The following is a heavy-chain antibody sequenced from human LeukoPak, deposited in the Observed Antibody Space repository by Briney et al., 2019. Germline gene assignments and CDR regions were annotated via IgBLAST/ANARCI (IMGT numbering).Heavy chain of an antibody. CDR3: ARGDPHADL. CDR1: GFDLSTYG. Sequence: GGSLRLSCAASGFDLSTYGMNWVRQAPGKGLEWIADITISVHTKNYADSVKGRFTISRDNARTSLYLQMNSLRVEDTGVYYCARGDPHADLWGQGTLVTDSS. CDR2: ITISVHTK. V-gene: IGHV3-48*03. J-gene: IGHJ5*02.